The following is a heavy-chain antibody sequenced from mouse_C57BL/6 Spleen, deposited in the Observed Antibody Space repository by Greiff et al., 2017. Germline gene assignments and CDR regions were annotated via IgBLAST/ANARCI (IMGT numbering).Heavy chain of an antibody. D-gene: IGHD2-3*01. V-gene: IGHV2-5*01. CDR2: IWRGGST. CDR3: AKKRDGYYSYAMDY. Sequence: VKLVESGPGLVQPSQSLSITCTVSGFSLTSYGVHWVRQSPGKGLEWLGVIWRGGSTDYNAAFMSRLSITKDNSKSQVFFKMNSLQADDTAIYYCAKKRDGYYSYAMDYWGQGTSVTVSS. J-gene: IGHJ4*01. CDR1: GFSLTSYG.